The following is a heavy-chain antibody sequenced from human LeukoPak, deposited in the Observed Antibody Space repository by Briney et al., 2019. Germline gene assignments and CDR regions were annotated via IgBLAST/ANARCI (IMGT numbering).Heavy chain of an antibody. Sequence: GGFLRLSCEASGFTFTNAWMTWVRQAPGKGLEWVGRIKSKTDGGTTEYAATVKGRFTISRDDSKNTLFLQMDSLKTEDTAVYYCATFPSPWGQGTLVTVSS. CDR2: IKSKTDGGTT. V-gene: IGHV3-15*01. CDR3: ATFPSP. CDR1: GFTFTNAW. J-gene: IGHJ5*02.